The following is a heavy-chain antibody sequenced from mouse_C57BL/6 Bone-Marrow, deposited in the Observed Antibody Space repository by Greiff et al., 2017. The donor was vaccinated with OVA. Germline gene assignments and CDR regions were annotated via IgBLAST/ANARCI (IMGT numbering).Heavy chain of an antibody. D-gene: IGHD1-1*01. CDR2: INPNNGGT. V-gene: IGHV1-26*01. J-gene: IGHJ2*01. CDR1: GYTFTDYY. CDR3: ARISLYY. Sequence: EVQLQQSGPELVKPGASVKISCKASGYTFTDYYMNWVKQSHGKSLEWIGDINPNNGGTSYNQKFKGKATLTVDKSSSTAYMELRSLTSEDSAVYYCARISLYYWGQGTTLTVSS.